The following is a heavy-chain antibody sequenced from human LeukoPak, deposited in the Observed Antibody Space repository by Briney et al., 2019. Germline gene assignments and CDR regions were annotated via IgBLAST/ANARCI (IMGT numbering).Heavy chain of an antibody. D-gene: IGHD3-10*01. CDR2: ITSSSSYA. V-gene: IGHV3-21*01. CDR3: ARADYYGSGSYSAMDY. J-gene: IGHJ4*02. Sequence: GGSLRLSCEASGFTFSTYNMNWVRQAPGKRLEWVSSITSSSSYAFYADSVKGRFTISRDNAKNSLYLQMNSLRAEDTAVYYCARADYYGSGSYSAMDYWGQGTLVTVSS. CDR1: GFTFSTYN.